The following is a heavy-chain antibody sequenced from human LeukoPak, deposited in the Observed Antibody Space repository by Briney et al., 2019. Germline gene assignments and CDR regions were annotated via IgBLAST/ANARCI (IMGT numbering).Heavy chain of an antibody. CDR3: AKRPTDYDFWSGEYYFDY. D-gene: IGHD3-3*01. CDR1: GFTFSSYA. Sequence: GGSLRLSCAASGFTFSSYATSWVRQAPGKGLEWVSAISGSGGSTYYADSVKGRFTISRDNSKNTLYLQMNSLRAEDTAVYYCAKRPTDYDFWSGEYYFDYWGQGTLVTVSS. CDR2: ISGSGGST. V-gene: IGHV3-23*01. J-gene: IGHJ4*02.